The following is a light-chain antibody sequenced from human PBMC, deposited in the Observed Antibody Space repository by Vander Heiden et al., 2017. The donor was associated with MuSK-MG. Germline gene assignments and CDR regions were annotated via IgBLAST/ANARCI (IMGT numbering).Light chain of an antibody. CDR3: NSYTSSDTVV. Sequence: QSALTQPSSVSVSPGQSITISCTGTSRDIGGYNYVSWFQHHPGRAPKLIIFEVNKRPSGVSVRFSGSKSGNTASLTISGLQAEDEADYYCNSYTSSDTVVFGGGSKLTV. J-gene: IGLJ2*01. CDR2: EVN. V-gene: IGLV2-14*01. CDR1: SRDIGGYNY.